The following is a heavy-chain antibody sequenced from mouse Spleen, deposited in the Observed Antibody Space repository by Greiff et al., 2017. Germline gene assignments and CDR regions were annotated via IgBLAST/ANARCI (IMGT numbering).Heavy chain of an antibody. CDR3: ASDYSNWYLDV. CDR2: IAPANGNP. V-gene: IGHV14-3*01. J-gene: IGHJ1*01. D-gene: IGHD2-5*01. CDR1: GFNIKDIY. Sequence: VQLQQSGAELVKPGASVKLSCTASGFNIKDIYMHWVKQRPEQGLEWIGRIAPANGNPKYAPKFQGKATITADTSSNTAYLQLSSLTSEDTAIYYGASDYSNWYLDVWGAGTTVTVSA.